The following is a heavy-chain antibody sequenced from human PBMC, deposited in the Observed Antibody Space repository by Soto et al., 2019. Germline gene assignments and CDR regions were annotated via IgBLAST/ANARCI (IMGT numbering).Heavy chain of an antibody. Sequence: QVQLVQSGAEVKKPGSSVKVSCKASGGTFSSYAISWVRQAPGQGLEWMGGIIPIFGTANYAQKFQGRVTITADESTSTAYMELSSLRSEDTAVYYCAREGHSSGWFRYPPDATRGNYYYGMDVWGQGTTVTVSS. CDR1: GGTFSSYA. J-gene: IGHJ6*02. V-gene: IGHV1-69*01. D-gene: IGHD6-19*01. CDR2: IIPIFGTA. CDR3: AREGHSSGWFRYPPDATRGNYYYGMDV.